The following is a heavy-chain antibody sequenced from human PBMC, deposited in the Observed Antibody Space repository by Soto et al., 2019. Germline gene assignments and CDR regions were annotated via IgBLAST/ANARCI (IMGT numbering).Heavy chain of an antibody. CDR1: GVSIINHPYF. CDR2: IYSSGTT. V-gene: IGHV4-31*03. D-gene: IGHD4-17*01. Sequence: SETLSLTYTVSGVSIINHPYFWGWIRQHPEKGLEWIGYIYSSGTTYFNPSLLSRVGMSLDTSGNRFSLRLTSVTAADTAVYYCARGADYGDTVREYFFDFWGQGALVTVSS. CDR3: ARGADYGDTVREYFFDF. J-gene: IGHJ4*01.